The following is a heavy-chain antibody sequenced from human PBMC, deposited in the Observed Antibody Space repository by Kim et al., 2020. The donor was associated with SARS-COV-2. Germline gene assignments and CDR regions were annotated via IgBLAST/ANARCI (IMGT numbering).Heavy chain of an antibody. CDR2: IGPTGATT. Sequence: GGSLRLSCAASGFTFSSYAMSWVRQAPGKGLEWVSVIGPTGATTYYAESVKGRVTISRDNSRNTVFLQMNSLGVEDTAVYYCAKDIRGRGHPFDYWGQGTLVTVSS. CDR3: AKDIRGRGHPFDY. D-gene: IGHD1-20*01. CDR1: GFTFSSYA. V-gene: IGHV3-23*01. J-gene: IGHJ4*02.